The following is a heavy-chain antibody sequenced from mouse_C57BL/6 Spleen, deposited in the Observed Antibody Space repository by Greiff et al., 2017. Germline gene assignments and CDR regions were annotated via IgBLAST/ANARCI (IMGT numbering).Heavy chain of an antibody. D-gene: IGHD1-1*01. J-gene: IGHJ2*01. V-gene: IGHV1-52*01. CDR1: GYTFTGYW. CDR2: IYPSDSET. Sequence: QVQLQQPGAELVRPGSSVKLSCKASGYTFTGYWMHWVKQRPIQGLEWIGNIYPSDSETHYNQKFKDKATLTVDKSSSTAYMQLSSLTSEDSAVYYCARYSGSSYGTFDYWGQGTTLTVSS. CDR3: ARYSGSSYGTFDY.